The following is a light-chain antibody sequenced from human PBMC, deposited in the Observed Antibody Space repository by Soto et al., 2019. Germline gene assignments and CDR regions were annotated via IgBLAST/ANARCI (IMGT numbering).Light chain of an antibody. CDR3: QQSYSSPRP. CDR1: QTISSW. V-gene: IGKV1-5*01. J-gene: IGKJ1*01. Sequence: DSQMGQAPSTRSGSVGERVTITCRASQTISSWLAWYQQKPGKAPEILVYDASSLQSGVPSRFGASGSGTAFTLTISSLQPEDFATYYCQQSYSSPRPFGQRTKADIK. CDR2: DAS.